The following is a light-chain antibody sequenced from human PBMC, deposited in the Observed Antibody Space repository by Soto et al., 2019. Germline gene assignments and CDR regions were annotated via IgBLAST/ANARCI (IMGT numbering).Light chain of an antibody. J-gene: IGKJ5*01. CDR2: EVS. CDR3: MQSTQPPPT. CDR1: QSLLHITGETF. V-gene: IGKV2D-29*02. Sequence: DVVMTQTPLSLSVAPGQPASISCKSSQSLLHITGETFLFWYLQKPGQSPQLLLYEVSTRVSGVPDRFSGSGSGTDFTLEISRVETDDVCIYYCMQSTQPPPTFGQGTRLGI.